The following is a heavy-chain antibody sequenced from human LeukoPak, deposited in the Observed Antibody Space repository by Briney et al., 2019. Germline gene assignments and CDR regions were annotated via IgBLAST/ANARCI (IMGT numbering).Heavy chain of an antibody. J-gene: IGHJ4*02. V-gene: IGHV4-59*08. D-gene: IGHD2-15*01. Sequence: SETLSLTCTVSGGSISSDYWSWVRQPPGKGLEWIGYIHYSGRTDYNPSLKSRVTISTDTFKTQFSLNLSSVTAADTAVYYCATLRGGGSAVFDYWGQGTLVTVSS. CDR2: IHYSGRT. CDR1: GGSISSDY. CDR3: ATLRGGGSAVFDY.